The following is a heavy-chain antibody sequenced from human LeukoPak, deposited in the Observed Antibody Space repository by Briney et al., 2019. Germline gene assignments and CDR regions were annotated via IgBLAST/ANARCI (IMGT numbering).Heavy chain of an antibody. D-gene: IGHD3-22*01. V-gene: IGHV1-18*01. Sequence: ASVKVSCKASGYTFTSYGISWVRQAPGQGLEWMGWISAYNGNTNYAQKLQGRVTMTTDTSTSTAYMELRSLRSDDAAVYYCARGGYYYEVSWAFDIWGQGTMVTVSS. J-gene: IGHJ3*02. CDR1: GYTFTSYG. CDR2: ISAYNGNT. CDR3: ARGGYYYEVSWAFDI.